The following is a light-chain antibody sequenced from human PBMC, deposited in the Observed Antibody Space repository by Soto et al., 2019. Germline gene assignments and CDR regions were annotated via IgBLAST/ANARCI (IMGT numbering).Light chain of an antibody. CDR3: SSYRSSSTPYV. CDR1: SGDVGGYNY. Sequence: QSALTQPASVSGSPGQSITISCTGTSGDVGGYNYVSWYQHHPGKAPKLMIYDVSDRPSGVSNRFSGSKSGNTASLSISGLQAEDEADYYCSSYRSSSTPYVFGTGTKVTVL. J-gene: IGLJ1*01. CDR2: DVS. V-gene: IGLV2-14*03.